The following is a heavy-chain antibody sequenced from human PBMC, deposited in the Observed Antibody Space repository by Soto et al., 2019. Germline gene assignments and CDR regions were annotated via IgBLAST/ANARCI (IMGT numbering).Heavy chain of an antibody. CDR2: IHHSGST. CDR1: GGSFSSNW. V-gene: IGHV4-4*02. Sequence: QLQLQESGPGLVKPSGTLSLTCAVSGGSFSSNWWSWVRQPPGKGLEWIGEIHHSGSTIYNPSLNSRVTISIDKAKNQFSLDLSSVTAADTAVYFCTTRDYGFIRQYWGQGTLVTVSS. D-gene: IGHD4-17*01. CDR3: TTRDYGFIRQY. J-gene: IGHJ4*02.